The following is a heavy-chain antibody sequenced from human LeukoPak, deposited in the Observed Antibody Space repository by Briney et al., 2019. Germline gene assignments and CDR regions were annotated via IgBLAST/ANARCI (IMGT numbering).Heavy chain of an antibody. CDR2: INSDGSST. J-gene: IGHJ6*02. CDR3: ARGDYDILTGRRPAYYYYGMDV. CDR1: GFTFSSYW. D-gene: IGHD3-9*01. Sequence: GGSLRLSCAASGFTFSSYWMHWVRQAPGKGLVWVSRINSDGSSTSYADSVKGRFTISRDNAKNTLYLQMNSLRAEDTAVYYCARGDYDILTGRRPAYYYYGMDVWGQGTTVTVSS. V-gene: IGHV3-74*01.